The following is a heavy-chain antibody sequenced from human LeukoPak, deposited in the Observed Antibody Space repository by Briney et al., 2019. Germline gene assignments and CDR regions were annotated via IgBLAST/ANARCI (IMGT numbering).Heavy chain of an antibody. CDR2: ISSSTYI. D-gene: IGHD1-26*01. CDR3: ASWGEGALDN. V-gene: IGHV3-21*01. CDR1: GFTFSSYS. J-gene: IGHJ4*02. Sequence: GGSLRLSCAASGFTFSSYSMNWVRQAPGKGLEWVSSISSSTYIYYADSVKGRFTISRDNAKNSLYLQMNSLRVEDTGVYYCASWGEGALDNWGQGTLVTVSS.